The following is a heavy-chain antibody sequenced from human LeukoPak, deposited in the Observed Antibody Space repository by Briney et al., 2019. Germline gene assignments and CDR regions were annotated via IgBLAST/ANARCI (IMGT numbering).Heavy chain of an antibody. V-gene: IGHV4-34*01. CDR2: INHSGST. J-gene: IGHJ6*02. Sequence: PSETLSLTCAVYGGSFSGYYWSWIRQPPGKGLEWIGEINHSGSTNYNPSLKSRVTISVDTSKNQFSLKLSSVTAADTAVYYCARGHHNCASYYGMDVWGQGTTVTVSS. D-gene: IGHD1-1*01. CDR3: ARGHHNCASYYGMDV. CDR1: GGSFSGYY.